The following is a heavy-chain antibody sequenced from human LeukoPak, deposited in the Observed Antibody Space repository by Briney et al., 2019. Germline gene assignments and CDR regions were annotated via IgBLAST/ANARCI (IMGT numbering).Heavy chain of an antibody. J-gene: IGHJ3*02. Sequence: ASVKVSCKASGYTFASYDINWVRQAAGQGLERVGWMNPNSGNTGYAQKFQGRVTMTRSTSINTAYMELSSLRSEDTAVYYCARNDYGGHDAFDIWGQGTMVIVSS. CDR2: MNPNSGNT. CDR1: GYTFASYD. V-gene: IGHV1-8*01. CDR3: ARNDYGGHDAFDI. D-gene: IGHD4-17*01.